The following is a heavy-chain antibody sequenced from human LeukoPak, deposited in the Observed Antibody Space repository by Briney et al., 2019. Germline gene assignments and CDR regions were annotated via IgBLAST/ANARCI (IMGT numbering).Heavy chain of an antibody. CDR3: ARSRYYYYYMDV. D-gene: IGHD6-13*01. CDR1: GGTFSSYA. V-gene: IGHV1-69*04. Sequence: SVKVSCKASGGTFSSYAISWVRQAPGQGLEWMGRIIPILGIANYAQKFQGRVTITADKSTSTAYMELRSLRSDDTAVYYCARSRYYYYYMDVWGKGTTVTVSS. CDR2: IIPILGIA. J-gene: IGHJ6*03.